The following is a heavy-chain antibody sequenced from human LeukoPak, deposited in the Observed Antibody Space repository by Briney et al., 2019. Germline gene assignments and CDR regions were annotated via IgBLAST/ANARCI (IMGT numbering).Heavy chain of an antibody. CDR1: GFTFGSYG. J-gene: IGHJ4*02. D-gene: IGHD3-22*01. CDR3: ARVGWGYYYDSSGYQGGY. Sequence: PGGSLRLSCAASGFTFGSYGMHWVRQAPGKGLEWVSYIHYGGIDKYYADSVKGRFTISRDNAKNSLYLQMNSLRAEDTAVYYCARVGWGYYYDSSGYQGGYWGQGTLVTVSS. V-gene: IGHV3-30*02. CDR2: IHYGGIDK.